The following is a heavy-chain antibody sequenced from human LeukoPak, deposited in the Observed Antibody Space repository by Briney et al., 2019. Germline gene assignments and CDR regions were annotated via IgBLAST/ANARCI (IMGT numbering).Heavy chain of an antibody. J-gene: IGHJ5*02. Sequence: PSQTLSLTCTVSGGSISSGGYYWSWIRQHPGTGLEWIGYIYYSGSTYYNPSLKSRVTISVDTSKNQFSLKLSSVTAADRAVYYCARDRLHWFDPWGQGTLVTVSS. CDR2: IYYSGST. CDR1: GGSISSGGYY. D-gene: IGHD2-15*01. CDR3: ARDRLHWFDP. V-gene: IGHV4-31*03.